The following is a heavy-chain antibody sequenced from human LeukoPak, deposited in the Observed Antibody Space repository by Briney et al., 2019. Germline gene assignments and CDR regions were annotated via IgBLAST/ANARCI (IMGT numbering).Heavy chain of an antibody. J-gene: IGHJ6*02. CDR2: LIPILGIP. V-gene: IGHV1-69*04. CDR1: GGTFSSFV. CDR3: AREAYYGMDV. Sequence: SVKVSCKASGGTFSSFVINWVRQAPGQGLEWMGRLIPILGIPNYAQKFQGRVTITADKSTSTAYMELSSLRSDDTAVYYCAREAYYGMDVWGQGTTVTVSS.